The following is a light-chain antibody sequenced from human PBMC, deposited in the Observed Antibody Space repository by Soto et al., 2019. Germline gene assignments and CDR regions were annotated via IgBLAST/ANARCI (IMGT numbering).Light chain of an antibody. CDR1: ESLVHDDGNTY. J-gene: IGKJ2*01. Sequence: DIVLTQTPLSSPVTLGQPASISCRSSESLVHDDGNTYFNWLMQRPGQPPRLLIYKISKRFPGVPDRFSGSGEGTDFTQQISRVEAGDVGVYYCMQATQSYTFGQGTKLEIK. V-gene: IGKV2-24*01. CDR2: KIS. CDR3: MQATQSYT.